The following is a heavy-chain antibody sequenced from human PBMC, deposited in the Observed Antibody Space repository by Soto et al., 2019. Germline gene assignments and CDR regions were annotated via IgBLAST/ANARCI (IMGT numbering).Heavy chain of an antibody. V-gene: IGHV3-21*01. CDR2: ISSSSSYI. CDR3: ARDVTGYCSSTSCPYYYYYYMDV. Sequence: GGSLRLSCAASGFTFSSYSMNWVRQAPGKGLEWVSSISSSSSYIYYADSVKGRFTISRDNAKNSLYLQMNSLRAEDTAVYYCARDVTGYCSSTSCPYYYYYYMDVWGKGTTVTVSS. D-gene: IGHD2-2*01. CDR1: GFTFSSYS. J-gene: IGHJ6*03.